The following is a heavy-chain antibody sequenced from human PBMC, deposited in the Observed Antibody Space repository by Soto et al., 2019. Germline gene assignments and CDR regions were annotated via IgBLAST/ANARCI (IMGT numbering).Heavy chain of an antibody. D-gene: IGHD3-16*02. J-gene: IGHJ6*02. Sequence: WIWIRQPAGKGLQWIGRIYANGNANYNPSLKSRVTMSVDTSKNQFSLRLRSVTAADTAVYYCARGVRDGYFGLDVWGPGATVTVSS. V-gene: IGHV4-4*07. CDR3: ARGVRDGYFGLDV. CDR2: IYANGNA.